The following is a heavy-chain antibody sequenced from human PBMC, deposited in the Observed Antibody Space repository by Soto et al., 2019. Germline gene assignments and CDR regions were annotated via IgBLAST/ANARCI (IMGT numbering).Heavy chain of an antibody. CDR2: IYYSGST. CDR3: ARRTDYWYFDL. D-gene: IGHD1-1*01. Sequence: QLQLQESGPGLVKPSETLSLTCTVSGGSISSSSYYWGWIRQPPGKGLEWIGSIYYSGSTYYNPSLKSRVTISVDTSKNQFSLKLSSVTAADTAVYYCARRTDYWYFDLWGRGTLVTVSS. CDR1: GGSISSSSYY. V-gene: IGHV4-39*01. J-gene: IGHJ2*01.